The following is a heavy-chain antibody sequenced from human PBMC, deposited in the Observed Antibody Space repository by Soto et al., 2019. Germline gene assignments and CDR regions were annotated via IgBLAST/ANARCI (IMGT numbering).Heavy chain of an antibody. J-gene: IGHJ6*02. D-gene: IGHD3-10*01. V-gene: IGHV3-23*01. CDR3: AKVTVLRGVMRDYNGMDV. Sequence: GGSLRLSCAASGFTFNSCAMSWVRQAPGRGLEWVSVTSSSGYDTYYADSVKGRFTFSRDNSKNMLYLQMNSLRAEDTAVYYCAKVTVLRGVMRDYNGMDVWGQGTTVTVSS. CDR2: TSSSGYDT. CDR1: GFTFNSCA.